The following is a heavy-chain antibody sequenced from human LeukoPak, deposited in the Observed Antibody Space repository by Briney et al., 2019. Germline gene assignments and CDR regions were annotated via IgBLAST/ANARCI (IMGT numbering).Heavy chain of an antibody. J-gene: IGHJ4*02. CDR2: VYSGGST. D-gene: IGHD6-13*01. V-gene: IGHV3-53*01. Sequence: PGGTLSLSCAASGFAVSSNYMTWVRQAPGKGLEWVSVVYSGGSTEYADSVKGRFTISRDNSKNTLYLQMNSLRAEDTAVYYCSRTSSAVNIKGLDSWGQGTLVTVSS. CDR3: SRTSSAVNIKGLDS. CDR1: GFAVSSNY.